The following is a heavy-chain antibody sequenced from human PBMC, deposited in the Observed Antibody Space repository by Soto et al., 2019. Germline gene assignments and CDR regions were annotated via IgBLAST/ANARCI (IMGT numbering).Heavy chain of an antibody. J-gene: IGHJ4*02. D-gene: IGHD3-3*01. Sequence: PGESLKVSCKGSGYNFAGYWIAWVRQMPGKGLELMGIIYPSDSDTRYRPSFQGQVTISADKSISSAYLQWSSLRASDTAMYYCARGGVSTRTFDYWGQGTPVTVSS. CDR1: GYNFAGYW. CDR3: ARGGVSTRTFDY. CDR2: IYPSDSDT. V-gene: IGHV5-51*01.